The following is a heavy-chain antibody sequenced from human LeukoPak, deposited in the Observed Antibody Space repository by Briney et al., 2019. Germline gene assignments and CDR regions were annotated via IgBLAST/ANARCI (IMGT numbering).Heavy chain of an antibody. CDR1: GFTFSSYA. D-gene: IGHD1-26*01. CDR3: ARDKKQTDIVGAKGYYYYGMDV. Sequence: PGGSLRLSCAASGFTFSSYAMSWVRQAPGKGLEWVSAISGSGGSTYYADSVKGRFTISRDNAKNSLYLQMNSLRAEDTAVYYCARDKKQTDIVGAKGYYYYGMDVWGQGTTVTVSS. CDR2: ISGSGGST. V-gene: IGHV3-23*01. J-gene: IGHJ6*02.